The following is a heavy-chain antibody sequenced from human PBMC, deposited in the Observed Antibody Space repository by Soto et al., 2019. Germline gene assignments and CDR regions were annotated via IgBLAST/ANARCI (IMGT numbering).Heavy chain of an antibody. V-gene: IGHV4-38-2*01. Sequence: SETLSLTCAVSGYSISSGYYWGWIRQPPGKGLEWIGSIYHSGSTYYNPSLKSRVTISVDTSKNQFSLKLSSLTAADTAVFYCARDLDGLHDDTSGPFPRPGWGQGTLVTVSS. CDR2: IYHSGST. D-gene: IGHD3-22*01. J-gene: IGHJ1*01. CDR3: ARDLDGLHDDTSGPFPRPG. CDR1: GYSISSGYY.